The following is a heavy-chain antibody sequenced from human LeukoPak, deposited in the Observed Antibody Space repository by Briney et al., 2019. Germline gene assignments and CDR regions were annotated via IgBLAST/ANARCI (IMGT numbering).Heavy chain of an antibody. Sequence: SGGSLRLSCAASGFTFSGSWMSWVRQAPGKGLEWVATIKGDGSGRFYVGSVKGRFAISRDDAKSSLFLQMDSLRSEDTAVYYCTKNTHDYWGQGTLVTVSS. J-gene: IGHJ4*02. CDR2: IKGDGSGR. CDR1: GFTFSGSW. D-gene: IGHD1/OR15-1a*01. V-gene: IGHV3-7*01. CDR3: TKNTHDY.